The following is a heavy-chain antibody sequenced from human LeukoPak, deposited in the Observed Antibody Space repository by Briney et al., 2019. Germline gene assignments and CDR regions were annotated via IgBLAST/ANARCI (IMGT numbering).Heavy chain of an antibody. D-gene: IGHD2-2*01. V-gene: IGHV4-30-2*06. Sequence: SQTLSLTCAVSDGSISSGGYSWSWIRQSPGKGLEWIGYIYHSGSTYYNPSLKSRVTISVDRSKNQFSLKLSSVTAADTAVYFCAREVVVPAAMSFRYYYYGMDVWGKGTTVTVSS. J-gene: IGHJ6*04. CDR1: DGSISSGGYS. CDR3: AREVVVPAAMSFRYYYYGMDV. CDR2: IYHSGST.